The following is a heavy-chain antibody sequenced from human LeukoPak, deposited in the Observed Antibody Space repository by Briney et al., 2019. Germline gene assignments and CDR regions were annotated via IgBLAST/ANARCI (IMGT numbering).Heavy chain of an antibody. Sequence: ASVKVSCKASGYTFTGYYIHWVRQAPGQGPEWMGWINPNSGTNYAQKFRGRVTMTGDTSISTAYMELSRLRSDDTAVYYCARGKMNGGDFDYWGQGTLVTVSS. CDR3: ARGKMNGGDFDY. CDR1: GYTFTGYY. J-gene: IGHJ4*02. V-gene: IGHV1-2*02. D-gene: IGHD4-23*01. CDR2: INPNSGT.